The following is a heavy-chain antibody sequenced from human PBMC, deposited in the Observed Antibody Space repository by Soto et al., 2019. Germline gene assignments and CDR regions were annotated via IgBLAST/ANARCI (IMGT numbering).Heavy chain of an antibody. V-gene: IGHV3-49*03. CDR2: IRSKAYGGTT. CDR3: TRDQKEYSSGWYTTALDY. Sequence: GGSLRLSCTASGFTFGDYAMSWFRQAPEKGLEWVGFIRSKAYGGTTEYAASVKGRFTISRDDSKSIAYLQMNSLKTEDTAVYYCTRDQKEYSSGWYTTALDYWGQGTLVTVSS. CDR1: GFTFGDYA. D-gene: IGHD6-19*01. J-gene: IGHJ4*02.